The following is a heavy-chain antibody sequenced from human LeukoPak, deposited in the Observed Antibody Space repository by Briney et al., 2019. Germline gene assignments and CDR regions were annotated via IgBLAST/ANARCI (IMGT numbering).Heavy chain of an antibody. V-gene: IGHV4-4*07. Sequence: SETLSLTCSVSGGSISSNYWSWIRQPAGKGLEWIGRIYSSGSTNYNPSLKSRVTISVDKSENHISLKLTSVTAADTAVYYCAREGGPYRPLDYSGQGTLVTVAS. CDR2: IYSSGST. J-gene: IGHJ4*02. CDR3: AREGGPYRPLDY. CDR1: GGSISSNY.